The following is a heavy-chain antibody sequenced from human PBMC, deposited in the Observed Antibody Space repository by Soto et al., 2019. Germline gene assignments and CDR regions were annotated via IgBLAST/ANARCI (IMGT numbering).Heavy chain of an antibody. CDR1: GDSVSSNSAA. CDR2: TYYRSKWYN. J-gene: IGHJ6*02. D-gene: IGHD6-19*01. V-gene: IGHV6-1*01. Sequence: SQTLSLTCAISGDSVSSNSAAWNWIRQSPSRDLEWLGRTYYRSKWYNDYAVSVKSRITINPDTSKNQFSLQLNSVTPEDTAVYYCARAIAVAETYYYGMDVWGQGTTVTVSS. CDR3: ARAIAVAETYYYGMDV.